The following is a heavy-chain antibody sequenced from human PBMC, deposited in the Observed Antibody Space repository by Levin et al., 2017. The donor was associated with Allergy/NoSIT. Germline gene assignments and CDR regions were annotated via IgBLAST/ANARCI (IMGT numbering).Heavy chain of an antibody. J-gene: IGHJ6*02. CDR2: ISYDGSNK. Sequence: GGSLRLSCAASGFTFSSYGMHWVRQAPGKGLEWVAVISYDGSNKYYADSVKGRFTISRDNSKNTLYLQMNSLRAEDTAVYYCAKDRGVVPAAIRPYYYYGMDVWGQGTTVTVSS. CDR1: GFTFSSYG. D-gene: IGHD2-2*02. CDR3: AKDRGVVPAAIRPYYYYGMDV. V-gene: IGHV3-30*18.